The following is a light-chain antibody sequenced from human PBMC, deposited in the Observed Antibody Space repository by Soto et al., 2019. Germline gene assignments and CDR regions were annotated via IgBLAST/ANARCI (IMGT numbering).Light chain of an antibody. CDR1: KSILFPSNNKNY. V-gene: IGKV4-1*01. J-gene: IGKJ2*01. CDR2: WAS. Sequence: DIVLTQSPDSLAVSLGERAAINCKSSKSILFPSNNKNYLAWYQQKPGQPPKLLIYWASTRESGVPDRFSGSGSGTDFTLTISSLQAEDVAVYYCQQYYTTPPYTFGQGTKVEIK. CDR3: QQYYTTPPYT.